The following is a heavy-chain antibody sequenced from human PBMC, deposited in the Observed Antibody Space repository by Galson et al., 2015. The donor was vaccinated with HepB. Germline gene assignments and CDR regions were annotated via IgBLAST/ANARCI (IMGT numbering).Heavy chain of an antibody. CDR3: AKFQGNRSPYDMDV. CDR1: RFTFSSYA. V-gene: IGHV3-23*01. Sequence: SLRLSCAASRFTFSSYAMSWVRQAPGKGLEWVSAISGSGGSTYYADSVKGRFTISRDNSKNTLYLQMNSLRAEDTAVYYCAKFQGNRSPYDMDVWGQGTTVTVSS. J-gene: IGHJ6*02. CDR2: ISGSGGST. D-gene: IGHD3-10*01.